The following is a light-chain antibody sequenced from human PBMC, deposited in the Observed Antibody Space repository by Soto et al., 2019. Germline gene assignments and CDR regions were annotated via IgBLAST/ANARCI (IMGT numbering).Light chain of an antibody. CDR3: QQYYSITYT. CDR1: QSVLYSPHNNNY. V-gene: IGKV4-1*01. J-gene: IGKJ2*01. Sequence: DIVMTQSPDSLAVSLGERATINCKSSQSVLYSPHNNNYLAWYQQKPGQPPKLLIYWASTRESGVPDRFRGSGSVTDSNLNISRLQDEDVAVYYGQQYYSITYTFGQGTKLEIK. CDR2: WAS.